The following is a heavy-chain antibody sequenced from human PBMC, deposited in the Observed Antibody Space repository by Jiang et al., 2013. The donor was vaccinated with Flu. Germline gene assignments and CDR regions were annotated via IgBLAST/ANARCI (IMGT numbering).Heavy chain of an antibody. D-gene: IGHD3-16*01. CDR3: ARAFGAGELCFDP. CDR1: GGSISSGGYS. V-gene: IGHV4-30-2*01. CDR2: IYHSGST. J-gene: IGHJ5*02. Sequence: GPGLVKPSQTLSLTCAVSGGSISSGGYSWSWIRQPPGKGLEWIGYIYHSGSTYYNPSLKSRVTISVDRSKNQFSLKLSSVTAADTAVYYCARAFGAGELCFDPWGQGTLVTVSS.